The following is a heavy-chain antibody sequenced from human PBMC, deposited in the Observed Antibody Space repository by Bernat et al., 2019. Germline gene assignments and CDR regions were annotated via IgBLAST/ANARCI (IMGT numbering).Heavy chain of an antibody. CDR2: ISAYNGNT. CDR1: GYSFTSYS. D-gene: IGHD6-13*01. Sequence: QVQLVQSGAEVKKPGASVKVSCKASGYSFTSYSINWVRQAPGQGLEWMGGISAYNGNTNYAQKLQGRVTMTTDTSTSTAYMELRSLRSDDTAVYYCAREEEQLVLGAHDYWGQGTLVTVSS. J-gene: IGHJ4*02. CDR3: AREEEQLVLGAHDY. V-gene: IGHV1-18*01.